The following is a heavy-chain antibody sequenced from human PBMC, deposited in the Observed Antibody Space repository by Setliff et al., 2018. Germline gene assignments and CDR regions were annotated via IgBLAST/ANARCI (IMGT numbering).Heavy chain of an antibody. J-gene: IGHJ6*03. D-gene: IGHD1-26*01. Sequence: GASVKVSCKASGDSTPKNAISWVRQAPGQGLEWMGWLQTYSGHTNYAQKFRGRATMTTDTSTRTAYLELRALTSDDTAVYYCATDVNQWDPTYMDVWGEGTTVTVSS. CDR2: LQTYSGHT. V-gene: IGHV1-18*01. CDR1: GDSTPKNA. CDR3: ATDVNQWDPTYMDV.